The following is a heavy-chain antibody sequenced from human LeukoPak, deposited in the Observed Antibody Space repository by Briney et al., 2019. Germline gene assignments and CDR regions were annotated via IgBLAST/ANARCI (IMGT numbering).Heavy chain of an antibody. J-gene: IGHJ3*02. CDR1: GGSISSYY. D-gene: IGHD2-2*01. CDR2: IYTSGST. V-gene: IGHV4-4*07. Sequence: SETLSLTCTVSGGSISSYYWSWIRQPAGKGLEWIGRIYTSGSTNYNPSLKSRVTMSVDTSKNQFSLKLSSVTAADTAVYYCARESPYCSSTSCHDAFDIWGQGTMVTVSS. CDR3: ARESPYCSSTSCHDAFDI.